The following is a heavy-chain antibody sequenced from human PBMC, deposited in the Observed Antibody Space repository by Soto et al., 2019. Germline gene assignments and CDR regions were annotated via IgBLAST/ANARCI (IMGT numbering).Heavy chain of an antibody. CDR2: IYPGDSNT. CDR1: GYSFTSYW. Sequence: GESLKISCKGSGYSFTSYWIGWVRQMPGKGLEWMGIIYPGDSNTRYSPSFQGQVTISADKSISTAYLQWSSLKASDTAMYYCARQRIVGATTRYSYYGMAVWRQGTTVTVSS. V-gene: IGHV5-51*01. CDR3: ARQRIVGATTRYSYYGMAV. D-gene: IGHD1-26*01. J-gene: IGHJ6*02.